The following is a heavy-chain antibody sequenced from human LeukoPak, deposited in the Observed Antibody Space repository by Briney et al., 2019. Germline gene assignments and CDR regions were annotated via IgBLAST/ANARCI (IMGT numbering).Heavy chain of an antibody. D-gene: IGHD7-27*01. Sequence: ASVKVSCKASRYIFTTHVINRVGQAAGPGLEWLGWMSPNSGNTGYAQKFQGRVTITSDSSISTAYMELSSLRAEDTAIYYCGRSAPNWGFGYWGQGTLVTVS. CDR2: MSPNSGNT. CDR1: RYIFTTHV. V-gene: IGHV1-8*01. J-gene: IGHJ4*02. CDR3: GRSAPNWGFGY.